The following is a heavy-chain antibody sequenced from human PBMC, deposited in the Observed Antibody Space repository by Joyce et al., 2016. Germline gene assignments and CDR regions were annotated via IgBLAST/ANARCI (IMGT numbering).Heavy chain of an antibody. CDR1: GYTYTGYW. CDR3: ARATIAPRTRAFDI. J-gene: IGHJ3*02. V-gene: IGHV5-51*01. Sequence: DVQLVQSGAEVKKPGESLNISCKASGYTYTGYWIAWVRQMPGKGLEWMGIIYPGDSDTTYSPSFQGQVTISVDKSISTAYLQWSTLKASDTAIYYCARATIAPRTRAFDIWGQGTMVIVSS. D-gene: IGHD6-6*01. CDR2: IYPGDSDT.